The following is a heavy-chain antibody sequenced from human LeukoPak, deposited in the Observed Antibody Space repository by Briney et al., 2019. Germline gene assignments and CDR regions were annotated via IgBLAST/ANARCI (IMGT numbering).Heavy chain of an antibody. V-gene: IGHV3-30*18. J-gene: IGHJ4*02. CDR3: AKAAVDTAMVSVDY. Sequence: GGSLRLSCAASGFTFSSYGMHWVRQAPGKGLEWVAVISYDGSNKYYADSVKGRFTISRDNSKNTLYLQMNSLRPEDTAVYYCAKAAVDTAMVSVDYWGQGTLLTVSS. CDR1: GFTFSSYG. CDR2: ISYDGSNK. D-gene: IGHD5-18*01.